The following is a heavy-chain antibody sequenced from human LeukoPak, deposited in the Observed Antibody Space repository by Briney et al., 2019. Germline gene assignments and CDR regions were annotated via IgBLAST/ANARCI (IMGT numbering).Heavy chain of an antibody. CDR2: IYYSGST. J-gene: IGHJ4*02. D-gene: IGHD3-22*01. V-gene: IGHV4-59*01. Sequence: SETLSLTCTVSGGSISGFYWGWIRQPPGKGLEWIGYIYYSGSTNYNPSLKSRVTMSVDTSKNQLSLKLSSVTAADTAVYYCASQPLGSGYYYGDYWGQGTLVTVSS. CDR3: ASQPLGSGYYYGDY. CDR1: GGSISGFY.